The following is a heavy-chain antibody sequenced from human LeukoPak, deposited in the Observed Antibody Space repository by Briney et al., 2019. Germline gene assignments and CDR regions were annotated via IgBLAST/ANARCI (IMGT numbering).Heavy chain of an antibody. Sequence: GGSLRLSCAASGFTFSSSWMHWVRQAPGKGLVWVSYMNGDGNTISHADSVKGRFTMSRDNAKSTLYLQMNSLRDEDTAVYFCVRCTSNLYGVDSWGRGTLVTVSS. D-gene: IGHD6-13*01. J-gene: IGHJ4*02. CDR1: GFTFSSSW. V-gene: IGHV3-74*01. CDR3: VRCTSNLYGVDS. CDR2: MNGDGNTI.